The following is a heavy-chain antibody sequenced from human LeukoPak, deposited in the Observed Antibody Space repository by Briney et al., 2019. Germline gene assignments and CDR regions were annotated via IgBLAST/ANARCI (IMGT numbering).Heavy chain of an antibody. CDR3: ARGYYDSSGYYPYYFDY. CDR2: INHSGST. J-gene: IGHJ4*02. CDR1: GGSFSGYY. D-gene: IGHD3-22*01. Sequence: PSETLSLTCAVYGGSFSGYYWSWIRQPPGKGLEWIGEINHSGSTDYNPSLESRVTISVDTSKNQFSLKLSSVTAADTAVYYCARGYYDSSGYYPYYFDYWGQGTLVTVSS. V-gene: IGHV4-34*01.